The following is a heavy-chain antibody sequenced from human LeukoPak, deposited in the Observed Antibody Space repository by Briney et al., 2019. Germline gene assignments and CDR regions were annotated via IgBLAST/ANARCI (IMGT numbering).Heavy chain of an antibody. V-gene: IGHV4-61*02. J-gene: IGHJ6*03. CDR2: IYTSGST. D-gene: IGHD6-19*01. Sequence: PSETLSLTCTVSGGSISSGSYYWSWIRQPAGKGLEWIGRIYTSGSTNYNPSLKSRVTISLDTSKNQFSLRLNSVTAADTAVYYCARVIAVAEFSYYYYYMDVWGKGTTVTVSS. CDR3: ARVIAVAEFSYYYYYMDV. CDR1: GGSISSGSYY.